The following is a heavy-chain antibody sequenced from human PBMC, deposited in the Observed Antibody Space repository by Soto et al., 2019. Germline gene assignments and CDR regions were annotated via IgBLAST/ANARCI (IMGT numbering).Heavy chain of an antibody. CDR3: AKGSASARPYYFDY. CDR2: ITDDGVYT. V-gene: IGHV3-23*01. Sequence: GGSLRLSCAASGFSFTRHAMSWVRQAPGKGLEWVSAITDDGVYTWHADSVKGRFTISRDNSKNALYLQMNSLRAEDTAVYYCAKGSASARPYYFDYWGQGTLVTVSS. J-gene: IGHJ4*02. CDR1: GFSFTRHA.